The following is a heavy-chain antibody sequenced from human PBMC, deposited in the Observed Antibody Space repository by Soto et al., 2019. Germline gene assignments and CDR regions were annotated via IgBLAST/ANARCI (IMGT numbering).Heavy chain of an antibody. CDR3: ARDSAAGAGIGWDY. CDR1: AYVFTGDY. D-gene: IGHD6-13*01. Sequence: QLQLEESGPEVTKPGASVEFSCKASAYVFTGDYLHWGRQAPGQGSDWTGCVNPNNDDTRYAQKFRGRVTVTMDTSISTAYMDLTRLTSDDTAVYYCARDSAAGAGIGWDYWGQGTLVTVSS. CDR2: VNPNNDDT. V-gene: IGHV1-2*02. J-gene: IGHJ4*01.